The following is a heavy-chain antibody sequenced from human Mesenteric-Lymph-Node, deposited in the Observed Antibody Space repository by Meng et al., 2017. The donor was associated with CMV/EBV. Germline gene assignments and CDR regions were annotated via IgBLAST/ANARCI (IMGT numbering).Heavy chain of an antibody. CDR3: ARPHYYGSGSSPWFDP. V-gene: IGHV4-39*01. CDR2: IYYSGST. Sequence: QLQLQESGPGLVKPSETLSLPCSVSGGAISISSYYWGWFRQPPGKGLEWIGSIYYSGSTYYNPSLKSRVTISVDTSKNQFSLKLSSVTAADTAVYYCARPHYYGSGSSPWFDPWGQGTLVTVSS. CDR1: GGAISISSYY. D-gene: IGHD3-10*01. J-gene: IGHJ5*02.